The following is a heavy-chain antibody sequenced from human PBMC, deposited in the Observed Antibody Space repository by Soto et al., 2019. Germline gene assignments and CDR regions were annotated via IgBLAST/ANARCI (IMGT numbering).Heavy chain of an antibody. CDR2: VYYTGDT. V-gene: IGHV4-59*08. D-gene: IGHD4-17*01. CDR1: SGPDRSHN. J-gene: IGHJ6*02. CDR3: VRQGIDYLHGLVDV. Sequence: QVQLQQSGPRLVKPSETLSLTCTVSSGPDRSHNWGWIRQPPGRGLEWIGYVYYTGDTAYNPSLGSRASISADTSTNGISLTLSSVTAADTAVYYCVRQGIDYLHGLVDVGGQGTTVSVSS.